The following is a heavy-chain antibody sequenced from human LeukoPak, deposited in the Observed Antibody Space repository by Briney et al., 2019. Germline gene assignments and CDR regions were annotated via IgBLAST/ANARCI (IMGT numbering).Heavy chain of an antibody. CDR2: VDSSWNT. CDR1: GGSISNYF. CDR3: ARVCGSATGYRLCGFDI. Sequence: KPSETLSLTCTVSGGSISNYFWNWIRQPAGKGLEWLGRVDSSWNTNYNPSLKSRLTMSVDTSKNQLSLKVTSVTAADTAVYYCARVCGSATGYRLCGFDIWGQGTVVTVSS. D-gene: IGHD3-9*01. J-gene: IGHJ3*02. V-gene: IGHV4-4*07.